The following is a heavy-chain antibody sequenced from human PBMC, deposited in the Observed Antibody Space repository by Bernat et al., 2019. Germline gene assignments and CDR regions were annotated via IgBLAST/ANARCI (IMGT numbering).Heavy chain of an antibody. CDR3: TTEYGFGEAYYYYGMDV. V-gene: IGHV3-15*01. J-gene: IGHJ6*02. CDR1: GFTFSNAW. Sequence: DVQLVESGGGLVKPGGSLRLSCAASGFTFSNAWMSWVRQAPGKGLEWVGRIKSKTDGGTTDYAAPVKGRFTISRDDSKNTLYLQMNSLKTEDTAVYYCTTEYGFGEAYYYYGMDVWGQGTTVTVSS. D-gene: IGHD3-10*01. CDR2: IKSKTDGGTT.